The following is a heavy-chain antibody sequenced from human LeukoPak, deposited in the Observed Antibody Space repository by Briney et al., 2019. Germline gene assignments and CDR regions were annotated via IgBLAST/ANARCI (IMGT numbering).Heavy chain of an antibody. J-gene: IGHJ4*02. V-gene: IGHV1-8*02. CDR3: ARGSSFPVARFDY. Sequence: ASVKVSCKASGYSFTSYGITWVRQATGQGLEWMGWMNPNSGNTGYAQKFQGRVTMTRNTSISTAYMELSSLRSEDTAVYYCARGSSFPVARFDYWGQGTLVTVSS. D-gene: IGHD6-19*01. CDR2: MNPNSGNT. CDR1: GYSFTSYG.